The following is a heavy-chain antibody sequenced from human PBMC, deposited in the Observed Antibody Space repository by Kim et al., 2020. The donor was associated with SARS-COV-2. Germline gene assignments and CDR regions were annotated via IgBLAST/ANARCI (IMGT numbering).Heavy chain of an antibody. CDR1: GFTFVNYA. CDR3: ARWDGDTTGYYYHGLDV. D-gene: IGHD3-9*01. CDR2: INGDGGRT. Sequence: RGSLRLSCAASGFTFVNYAMHWVRQVPGKGLEWVSLINGDGGRTYYAGSVRGRFTISRDNSKNSLYLQMNDLRIEDTALYYCARWDGDTTGYYYHGLDVWGQGTTVAVSS. J-gene: IGHJ6*02. V-gene: IGHV3-43*02.